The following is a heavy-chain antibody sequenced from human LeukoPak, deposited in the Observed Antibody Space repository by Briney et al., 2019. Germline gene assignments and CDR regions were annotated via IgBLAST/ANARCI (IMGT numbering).Heavy chain of an antibody. CDR2: INQDGSEK. CDR1: GFTFSSYW. J-gene: IGHJ4*02. V-gene: IGHV3-7*01. D-gene: IGHD2-15*01. Sequence: GGSLRLSCAASGFTFSSYWMSWVRQAPGKGLEWVANINQDGSEKYYVDSVKGRFTISRDNAKNSLYLQMNSLRAEDTAVYYCARGGEGYCSGGSCGGEFDYWGQGTLVTVSS. CDR3: ARGGEGYCSGGSCGGEFDY.